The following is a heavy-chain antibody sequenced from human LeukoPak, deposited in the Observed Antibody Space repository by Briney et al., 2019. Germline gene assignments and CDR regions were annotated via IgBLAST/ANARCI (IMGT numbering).Heavy chain of an antibody. V-gene: IGHV3-53*01. CDR2: IYTGGRT. J-gene: IGHJ3*02. CDR1: GFIVSDYY. Sequence: GGSLRLSCAVSGFIVSDYYMYWVRQAPGESLEWVSVIYTGGRTLYADSVRGRVTISRDSPKNTLYLQMDSLRAEDTAVYYCARDSSDFGDALDIWGQGTMVTVSS. CDR3: ARDSSDFGDALDI. D-gene: IGHD3-3*01.